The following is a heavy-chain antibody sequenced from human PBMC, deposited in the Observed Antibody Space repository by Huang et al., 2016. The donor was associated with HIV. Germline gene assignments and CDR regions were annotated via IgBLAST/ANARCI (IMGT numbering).Heavy chain of an antibody. CDR3: ARAKDTWDAYDI. Sequence: QVQLVESGGGVVQPGRSLRLSCAASGFPFNKHAMHWVRQAPSKGLDWVAVISNDGSNNYYADAVKGRFTISRDSSKSTLFLHMTSLRTEDTAVYYCARAKDTWDAYDIWGQGTMVIVSS. J-gene: IGHJ3*02. D-gene: IGHD5-18*01. CDR1: GFPFNKHA. V-gene: IGHV3-30-3*01. CDR2: ISNDGSNN.